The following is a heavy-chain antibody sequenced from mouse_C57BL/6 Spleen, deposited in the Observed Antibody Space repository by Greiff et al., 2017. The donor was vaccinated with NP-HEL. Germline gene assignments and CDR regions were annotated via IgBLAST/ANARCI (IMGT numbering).Heavy chain of an antibody. CDR2: IYPGDGDT. V-gene: IGHV1-82*01. D-gene: IGHD1-1*01. CDR1: GYAFSSSW. J-gene: IGHJ1*03. CDR3: ARYYYGSSYWYFDV. Sequence: QVQLQQSGPELVKPGASVKISCKASGYAFSSSWMNWVKQRPGKGLEWIGRIYPGDGDTNYNGKFKGKATLTADKSSITAYMQLSSLTSEDSAVYFCARYYYGSSYWYFDVWGTGTTVTVSS.